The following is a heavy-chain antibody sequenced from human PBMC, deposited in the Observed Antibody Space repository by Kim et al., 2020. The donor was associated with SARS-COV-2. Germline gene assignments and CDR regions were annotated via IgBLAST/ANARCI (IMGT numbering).Heavy chain of an antibody. D-gene: IGHD3-22*01. CDR1: GGSISSSSYY. CDR2: IYYSGST. J-gene: IGHJ5*02. CDR3: ARQRITMIVGSRWFDP. Sequence: SETLSLTCTVSGGSISSSSYYWGWIRQPPGKGLEWIGSIYYSGSTYYNPSLKSRVTISVDTSKNQFSLKLNSVTAADTAVYYCARQRITMIVGSRWFDPWGQGTLAT. V-gene: IGHV4-39*01.